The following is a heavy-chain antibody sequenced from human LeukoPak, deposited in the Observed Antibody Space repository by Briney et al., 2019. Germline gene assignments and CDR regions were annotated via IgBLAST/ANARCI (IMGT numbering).Heavy chain of an antibody. V-gene: IGHV3-7*03. CDR3: ARGYYDSSAHSGGYGMDV. J-gene: IGHJ6*02. CDR1: GFTFSSYW. CDR2: IKQDGSEK. Sequence: GGSLRLSCAASGFTFSSYWMSWVRQAPGKGLEWVANIKQDGSEKYYVDSVKGRFTISRDNAKNSLYLQMNSLRAEDTAVYYCARGYYDSSAHSGGYGMDVWGQGTTVTVSS. D-gene: IGHD3-22*01.